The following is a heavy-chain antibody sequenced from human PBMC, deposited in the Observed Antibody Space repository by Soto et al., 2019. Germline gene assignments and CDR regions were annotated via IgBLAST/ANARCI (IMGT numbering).Heavy chain of an antibody. CDR3: TADLGPAYSSNNWLDP. J-gene: IGHJ5*02. V-gene: IGHV3-15*07. Sequence: EVQLVESGGDLVKPGGSLRLSCAASGFTFTHAWLHWVRQAPGKELEMVARIKNNGGATDYAPFVKGRFTISRDDSKDTVYLQMSSLRTDDTAIYYCTADLGPAYSSNNWLDPWGQGTLVTVS. CDR1: GFTFTHAW. CDR2: IKNNGGAT. D-gene: IGHD6-13*01.